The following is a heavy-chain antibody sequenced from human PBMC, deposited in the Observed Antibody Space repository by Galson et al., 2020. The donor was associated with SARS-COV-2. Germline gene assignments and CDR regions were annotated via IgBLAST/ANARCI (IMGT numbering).Heavy chain of an antibody. J-gene: IGHJ6*02. Sequence: GGSLRLSCAASGFTFSSYGMHWVRQAPGKGLERVAVIWYDGSNKYYADSVKGRFTISRDNSKNTLYLQMNSLRAEDTAVYYCASSYYDILTGYYWPNYYYYGMDVGGQVTTVTVSS. CDR3: ASSYYDILTGYYWPNYYYYGMDV. V-gene: IGHV3-33*01. CDR1: GFTFSSYG. CDR2: IWYDGSNK. D-gene: IGHD3-9*01.